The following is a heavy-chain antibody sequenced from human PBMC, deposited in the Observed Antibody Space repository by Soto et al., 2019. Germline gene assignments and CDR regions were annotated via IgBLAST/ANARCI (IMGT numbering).Heavy chain of an antibody. CDR1: GGSFSGYY. Sequence: SETLSLTCAVYGGSFSGYYWSWIRQPPGKGLEWIGEINHSGSTNYNPSLKSRVTISVDTSKNQFSLKLSSVTAADTAVYYCARAVDTTVTTLFDYWGQGTLVTVSS. CDR3: ARAVDTTVTTLFDY. J-gene: IGHJ4*02. D-gene: IGHD4-4*01. V-gene: IGHV4-34*01. CDR2: INHSGST.